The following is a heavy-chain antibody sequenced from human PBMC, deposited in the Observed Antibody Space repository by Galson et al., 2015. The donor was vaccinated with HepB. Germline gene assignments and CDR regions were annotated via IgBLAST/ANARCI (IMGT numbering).Heavy chain of an antibody. Sequence: SVKVSCKASGYTFTSYAMHWVRQAPGQRLEWMGWINAGNGNTKYSRKFQGRVTITRDTSASTAYMELSSLRSEDTAVYYCARGKHRVSSSWENNWFDPWGQGTLVTVSS. CDR1: GYTFTSYA. CDR2: INAGNGNT. CDR3: ARGKHRVSSSWENNWFDP. D-gene: IGHD6-13*01. V-gene: IGHV1-3*01. J-gene: IGHJ5*02.